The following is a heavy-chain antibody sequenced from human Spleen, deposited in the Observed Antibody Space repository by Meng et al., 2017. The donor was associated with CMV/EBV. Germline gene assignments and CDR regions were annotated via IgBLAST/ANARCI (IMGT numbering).Heavy chain of an antibody. J-gene: IGHJ4*02. CDR2: ISTRGNTI. Sequence: GGSLRLSCAASGFTFIDYYMSWIRQPPGKGLEWVSYISTRGNTIYYADSVKDRFTISSDNAKNSLYLQMNSLRAEDTAVYYCARGPPLASRQKCYFDYWGQGTLVTVSS. D-gene: IGHD2-15*01. V-gene: IGHV3-11*01. CDR1: GFTFIDYY. CDR3: ARGPPLASRQKCYFDY.